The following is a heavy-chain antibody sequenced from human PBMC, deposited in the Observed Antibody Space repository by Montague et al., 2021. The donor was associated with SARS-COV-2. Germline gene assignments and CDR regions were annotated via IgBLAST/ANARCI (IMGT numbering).Heavy chain of an antibody. J-gene: IGHJ4*02. D-gene: IGHD6-13*01. V-gene: IGHV4-31*03. CDR1: GGSISSGGYY. CDR2: IYYSGST. Sequence: TLSLTCTVSGGSISSGGYYWSWIRQHPGEGLEWIGYIYYSGSTYYNPSLKSRVTISVDTSKNQFSLKLSSVTAADTAVYYCARDVGRYSSSWFDYWGQGTLVTVSS. CDR3: ARDVGRYSSSWFDY.